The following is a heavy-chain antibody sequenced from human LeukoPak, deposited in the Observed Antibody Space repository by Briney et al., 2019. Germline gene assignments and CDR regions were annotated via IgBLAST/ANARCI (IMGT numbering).Heavy chain of an antibody. J-gene: IGHJ4*02. CDR2: IKQDGSEK. Sequence: GGSLRLSCAASGFTFSIYWMSWVRQAPGKGLEWVANIKQDGSEKYYVDSVKGRFTISRDNAKNSLYLQMNSLKTEDTAVYYCVRGNKGFDYWGQGTLVTVSS. D-gene: IGHD2/OR15-2a*01. V-gene: IGHV3-7*05. CDR3: VRGNKGFDY. CDR1: GFTFSIYW.